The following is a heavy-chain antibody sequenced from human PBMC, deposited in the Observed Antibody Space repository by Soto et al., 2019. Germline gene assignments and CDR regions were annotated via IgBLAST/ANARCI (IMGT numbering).Heavy chain of an antibody. Sequence: SETLSLTCAVYGGSFSGYYWSWIRQPPGKGLEWIGEINHSGSTNYNPSLKCRVTISVDTSKNQFSLKLSSVTAADTAVYYCARGKTTVTTRWYYYGMDVWGQGTTVTVSS. D-gene: IGHD4-17*01. CDR2: INHSGST. CDR1: GGSFSGYY. V-gene: IGHV4-34*01. J-gene: IGHJ6*02. CDR3: ARGKTTVTTRWYYYGMDV.